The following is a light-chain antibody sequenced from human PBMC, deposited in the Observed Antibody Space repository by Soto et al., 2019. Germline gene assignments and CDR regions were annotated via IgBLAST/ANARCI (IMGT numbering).Light chain of an antibody. CDR1: SGHSSYI. CDR3: ETWDRNSWV. CDR2: LEGSGNY. V-gene: IGLV4-60*02. J-gene: IGLJ3*02. Sequence: QLVLTQSSSASASLGSSVKLTCTLSSGHSSYIIAWHQQQPGKAPRYLMKLEGSGNYNKGSGVLDRFSGSSSGADRYLTISNLQFEDEADYYCETWDRNSWVFGGGTKLTVL.